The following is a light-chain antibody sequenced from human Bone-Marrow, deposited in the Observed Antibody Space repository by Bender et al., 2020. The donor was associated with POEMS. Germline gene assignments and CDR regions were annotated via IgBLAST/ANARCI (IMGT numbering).Light chain of an antibody. J-gene: IGLJ2*01. CDR3: AAWDDSLNGV. CDR1: SSDVGGYNY. V-gene: IGLV2-14*01. CDR2: DVS. Sequence: QSALTQPASVSGSPGQSITISCTGTSSDVGGYNYVSWYQQHPGKAPKLMIYDVSNRPSGVSDRFSGSKSGTSASLAISGLQSEDEADYYCAAWDDSLNGVFGGGTKLTVL.